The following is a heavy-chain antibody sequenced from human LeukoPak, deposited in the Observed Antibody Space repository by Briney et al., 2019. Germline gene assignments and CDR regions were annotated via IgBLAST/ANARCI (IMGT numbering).Heavy chain of an antibody. CDR2: ISYDGNIK. CDR1: GFTLSSHA. D-gene: IGHD6-6*01. CDR3: ARAHLSSSSTDYMDV. Sequence: GGTLRLSCAASGFTLSSHAIHWVRQAPGKGLEWVALISYDGNIKYYADSVKGRFTISRDNSKNTLSLQMNSLRPEDTAVYYCARAHLSSSSTDYMDVWGKGTTVTVSS. J-gene: IGHJ6*03. V-gene: IGHV3-30*04.